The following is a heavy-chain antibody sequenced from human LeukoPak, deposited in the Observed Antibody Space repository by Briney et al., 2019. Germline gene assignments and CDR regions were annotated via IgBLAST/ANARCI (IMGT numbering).Heavy chain of an antibody. V-gene: IGHV3-30*18. CDR3: AKAAYIVVVVAPLDY. CDR1: GFTFSSYG. D-gene: IGHD2-15*01. J-gene: IGHJ4*02. Sequence: GGSLRLSCAASGFTFSSYGMHWVRQAPGKGLEWVAVISYDGSNKYYADSVKGRFTISRDNSKNTLYLQMNSLRAEDMAVYYCAKAAYIVVVVAPLDYWGQGTLVTVSS. CDR2: ISYDGSNK.